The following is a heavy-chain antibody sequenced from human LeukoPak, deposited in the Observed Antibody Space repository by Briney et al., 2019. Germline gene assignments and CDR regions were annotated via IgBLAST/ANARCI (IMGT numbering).Heavy chain of an antibody. J-gene: IGHJ6*02. CDR3: ARRWLGDPYGMDV. CDR2: LGGLSESV. CDR1: GFIFSNYA. Sequence: GGSLRLSCAASGFIFSNYAMTWVRQAPGKGLEWVSILGGLSESVYYPDSVKGRFTVSRDNSKDTLYLEINSLRGEDTATYYCARRWLGDPYGMDVWGQGTTVTVSS. V-gene: IGHV3-23*01. D-gene: IGHD3-10*01.